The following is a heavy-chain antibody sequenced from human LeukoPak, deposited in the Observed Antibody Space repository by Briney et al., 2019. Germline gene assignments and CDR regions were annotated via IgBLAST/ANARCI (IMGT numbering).Heavy chain of an antibody. CDR2: NKSTHDGGAT. CDR3: TTDLRFGYCTATSCANY. Sequence: PGGSLRLSCAASGLPFLSSWITSVRQAPGRGLEWVGRNKSTHDGGATDYAAPVKGRFTISRDDSKNTLYLQMSSLRTDDTAVYYCTTDLRFGYCTATSCANYWGQGTLVTVSS. J-gene: IGHJ4*02. CDR1: GLPFLSSW. V-gene: IGHV3-15*01. D-gene: IGHD2-2*03.